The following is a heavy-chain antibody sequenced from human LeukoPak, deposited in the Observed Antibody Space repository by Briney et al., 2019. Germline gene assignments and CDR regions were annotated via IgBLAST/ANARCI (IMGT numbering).Heavy chain of an antibody. V-gene: IGHV4-59*08. CDR3: ARGYSSSSGRPDY. J-gene: IGHJ4*02. D-gene: IGHD6-6*01. CDR1: GGSLSSYY. CDR2: IYYSGST. Sequence: SETLSLTCTVSGGSLSSYYWRWIRQPPGKGLEWIGYIYYSGSTNYNPSLKSRVTISVDTSKKQFSLKLSSVTATDTAVYYCARGYSSSSGRPDYWGQGTLVTVSS.